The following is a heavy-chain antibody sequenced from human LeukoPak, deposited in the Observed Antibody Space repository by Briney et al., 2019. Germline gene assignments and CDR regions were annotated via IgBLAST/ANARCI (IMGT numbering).Heavy chain of an antibody. Sequence: SGTLSLTCAVSGGSTSSSNWWTWVRQPPGKGLEWIGKIYHSGGTNYNPSLKSRVTISVDKSKNQFSLNLSSVTAADTAVYYCAREAAGQWFDPWGQGTLVTVSS. CDR2: IYHSGGT. CDR1: GGSTSSSNW. CDR3: AREAAGQWFDP. D-gene: IGHD6-25*01. V-gene: IGHV4-4*02. J-gene: IGHJ5*02.